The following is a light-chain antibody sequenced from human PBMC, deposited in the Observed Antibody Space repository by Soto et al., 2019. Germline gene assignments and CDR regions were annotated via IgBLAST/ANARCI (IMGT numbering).Light chain of an antibody. Sequence: QSALTQPPSASGSPGQSGTISCTGTSSDVGGYNYVSWYQQHPGKAPKLMIYEVSKWPSGVPDRFSGSKSGNMASLTVSGLQAEDEADYYCSSYAGGNNFHVVFGGGTKLTVL. CDR1: SSDVGGYNY. CDR2: EVS. J-gene: IGLJ2*01. V-gene: IGLV2-8*01. CDR3: SSYAGGNNFHVV.